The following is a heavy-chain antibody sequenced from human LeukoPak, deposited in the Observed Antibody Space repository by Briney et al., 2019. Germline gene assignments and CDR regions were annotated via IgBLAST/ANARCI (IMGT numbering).Heavy chain of an antibody. CDR3: ARGRDTAMD. CDR1: GYSISSGYY. J-gene: IGHJ4*02. Sequence: SETLSLTCTVSGYSISSGYYWGWIRQPPGKGLEWIGSIYHSGSTYYNPSLKSRVTISVDTSKNQFSLKLSSVTAADTAVYYCARGRDTAMDWGQGTLVTVSS. V-gene: IGHV4-38-2*02. D-gene: IGHD5-18*01. CDR2: IYHSGST.